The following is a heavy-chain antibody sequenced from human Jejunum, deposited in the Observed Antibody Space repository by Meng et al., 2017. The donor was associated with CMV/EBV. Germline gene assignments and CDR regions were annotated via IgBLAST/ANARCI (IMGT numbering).Heavy chain of an antibody. V-gene: IGHV4-61*01. J-gene: IGHJ3*02. Sequence: GSYYWSWIRQPPGKGLGWSGYIYYSGSTNYNPSLKSRVTISVDTSKNQFSLKLSSVTAADTAVYYCAREDIVVVPAAMGDAFDIWGQGTMVTVSS. CDR3: AREDIVVVPAAMGDAFDI. CDR2: IYYSGST. D-gene: IGHD2-2*01. CDR1: GSYY.